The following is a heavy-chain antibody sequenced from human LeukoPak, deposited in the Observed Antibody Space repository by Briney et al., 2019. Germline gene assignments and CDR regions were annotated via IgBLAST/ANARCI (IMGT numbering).Heavy chain of an antibody. V-gene: IGHV3-23*01. CDR1: GFTFSSYA. D-gene: IGHD3-10*01. CDR2: ISAGGGTT. CDR3: AKAEGSGNQPFDY. Sequence: GSRRLSCAASGFTFSSYAMNWVRQAPGKGLEWVSFISAGGGTTYYADSVKGRFTISRDNSKNTLSLHMDSLRAEDTAVYYCAKAEGSGNQPFDYWGQGTLVAVSS. J-gene: IGHJ4*02.